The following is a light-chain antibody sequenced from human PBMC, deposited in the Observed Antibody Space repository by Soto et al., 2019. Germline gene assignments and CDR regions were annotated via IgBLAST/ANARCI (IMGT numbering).Light chain of an antibody. CDR1: SGDVGGYNF. V-gene: IGLV2-11*01. Sequence: QSVLTQPRSVSGSPGQSVTISCTGTSGDVGGYNFVSWYQQHPGKAPTLMIFDVSQRPSGVPDRFSGSKSGNTASLIISGLQADDEADYYCCSYGGSYTWVFGGGTKLTVL. CDR2: DVS. J-gene: IGLJ3*02. CDR3: CSYGGSYTWV.